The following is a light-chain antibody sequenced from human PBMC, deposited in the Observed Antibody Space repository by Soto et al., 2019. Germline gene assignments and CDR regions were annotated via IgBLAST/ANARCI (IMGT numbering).Light chain of an antibody. CDR3: QQYTTYWT. J-gene: IGKJ1*01. CDR1: QGISRW. V-gene: IGKV1-5*01. CDR2: DAS. Sequence: IQITQSPYTLSASVGDRVTITCRASQGISRWLAWYQQRPGKAPKLLIYDASTLHSGVSSRFSGSGSGTEFTLTISSLQPNDSATYYCQQYTTYWTFGQGTKVDI.